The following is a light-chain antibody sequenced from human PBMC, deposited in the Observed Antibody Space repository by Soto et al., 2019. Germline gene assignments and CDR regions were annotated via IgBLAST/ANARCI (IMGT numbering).Light chain of an antibody. CDR1: RSVDKW. J-gene: IGKJ1*01. Sequence: DIQMTQSPSTLSASLGDRVTIICRASRSVDKWLAWYQQKSGKAPKLLIYEASHLQSGVPPRFGGSGSGTEFTLTINNLQPEDVASYYCQQYYSFWTFGQGTTVEV. CDR3: QQYYSFWT. V-gene: IGKV1-5*02. CDR2: EAS.